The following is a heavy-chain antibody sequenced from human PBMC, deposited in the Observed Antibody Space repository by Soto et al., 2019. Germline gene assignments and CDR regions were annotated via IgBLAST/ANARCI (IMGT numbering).Heavy chain of an antibody. J-gene: IGHJ6*02. D-gene: IGHD5-18*01. CDR3: ARRRGYSYGLPPYYYYGMDV. V-gene: IGHV1-69*01. CDR2: IIPIFGTA. CDR1: GGTFSSYA. Sequence: QVQLVQSGAEVKKPGSSVKVSCKASGGTFSSYAISWVRQAPGQGLEWMGGIIPIFGTANYAQKFQGRVTITADESTSTAYMELSSLRSEDTAVYYCARRRGYSYGLPPYYYYGMDVWGQGTTVTVSS.